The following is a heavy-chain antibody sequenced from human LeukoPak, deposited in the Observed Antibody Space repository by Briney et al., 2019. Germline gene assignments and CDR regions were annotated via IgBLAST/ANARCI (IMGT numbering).Heavy chain of an antibody. CDR2: IKQDGSGK. J-gene: IGHJ4*02. V-gene: IGHV3-7*05. CDR3: ARLGFYYDSSGYYWFFDY. CDR1: GFTFSSYW. Sequence: PGGSLRLSCAASGFTFSSYWMSWVRQAPGKGLEWVANIKQDGSGKYYVDSVKGRFTISRDNAKNSLYLQMNSLRAEDTAVYYCARLGFYYDSSGYYWFFDYWGQGTLVTVSS. D-gene: IGHD3-22*01.